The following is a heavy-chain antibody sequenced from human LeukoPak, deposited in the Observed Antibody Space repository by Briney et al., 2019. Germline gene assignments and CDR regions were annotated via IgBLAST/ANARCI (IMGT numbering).Heavy chain of an antibody. CDR3: ARGGVGAFDI. CDR2: INPNSGGT. Sequence: ASVKVSCKASGYTFTGYYIHWLRQAPGQGLEWMGFINPNSGGTNYAQKFQGRVTMTRDTSISTAYMELSSLTSDDTAVYYCARGGVGAFDIWGQGTMVTVSS. CDR1: GYTFTGYY. D-gene: IGHD1-26*01. J-gene: IGHJ3*02. V-gene: IGHV1-2*02.